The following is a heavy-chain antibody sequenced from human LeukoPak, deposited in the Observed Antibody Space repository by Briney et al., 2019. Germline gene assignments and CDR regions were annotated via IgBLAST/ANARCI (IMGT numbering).Heavy chain of an antibody. D-gene: IGHD3-10*01. CDR3: AGGSGGLFDY. V-gene: IGHV1-69*05. CDR1: GGTFSSYA. J-gene: IGHJ4*02. Sequence: SVKVSCKASGGTFSSYAISWVRQAPGQGLEWMGGIIPIFGTANYAQKLQGRVTMTTDTSTSTVYMELRSLRSDDTAVYYCAGGSGGLFDYWGQRTLVTVSS. CDR2: IIPIFGTA.